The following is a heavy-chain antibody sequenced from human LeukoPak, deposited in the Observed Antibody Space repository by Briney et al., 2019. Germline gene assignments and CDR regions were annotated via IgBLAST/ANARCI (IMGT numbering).Heavy chain of an antibody. Sequence: GGSLRLSCAASGFTFSSYSMNWVRQAPGKGLEWVSYISTSGSTKYYADSVKGRLTISRDNAKNSLYLQMNSLRAEDTAVYYCARGIGSGSYPYYYYYMDVWGKGTTVTVSS. CDR2: ISTSGSTK. CDR1: GFTFSSYS. J-gene: IGHJ6*03. V-gene: IGHV3-48*04. CDR3: ARGIGSGSYPYYYYYMDV. D-gene: IGHD3-10*01.